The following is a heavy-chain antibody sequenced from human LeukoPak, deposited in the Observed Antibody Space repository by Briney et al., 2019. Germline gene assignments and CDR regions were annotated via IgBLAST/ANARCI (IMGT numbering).Heavy chain of an antibody. CDR2: ISSNGGST. D-gene: IGHD3-22*01. CDR3: ARVGGYYDSSGYFNDY. V-gene: IGHV3-64*01. CDR1: GFTFSSYA. J-gene: IGHJ4*02. Sequence: GGSLRLSCAASGFTFSSYAMHWVRKAPGRGLEYVSAISSNGGSTYYANSVKGRFTISRDNSKNTLYLQMGSLRAEDMAVYYCARVGGYYDSSGYFNDYWGQGTLVTVSS.